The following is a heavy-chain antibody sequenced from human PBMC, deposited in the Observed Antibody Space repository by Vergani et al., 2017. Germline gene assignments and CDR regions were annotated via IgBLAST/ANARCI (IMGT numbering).Heavy chain of an antibody. D-gene: IGHD6-19*01. CDR2: ISSSSSYI. J-gene: IGHJ4*02. CDR3: ARITYSSGWYGLVGATVFDY. V-gene: IGHV3-21*01. Sequence: EVQLVESGGGLVKPGGSLRLSCAASGFTFSSYSMNWVRQAPGKGLEWVSSISSSSSYIYYADSVKGRFTISRDNAKNSLYLQMNSLRAEDTAVYYCARITYSSGWYGLVGATVFDYWGQGTLVTVSS. CDR1: GFTFSSYS.